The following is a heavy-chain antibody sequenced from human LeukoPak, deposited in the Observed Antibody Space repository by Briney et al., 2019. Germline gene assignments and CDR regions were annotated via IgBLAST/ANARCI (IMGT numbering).Heavy chain of an antibody. D-gene: IGHD2-15*01. Sequence: ASVKVSCKASGYTFTSYGISWVRQAPGQGLEWMGWISAYNGNRNYAQKLQGRVTMTTDTSTSPAYMELRSLTSDDTAVYYCARDSPCSGGSCYSYYYYGMDVWGQGTTVTVSS. CDR2: ISAYNGNR. V-gene: IGHV1-18*01. CDR1: GYTFTSYG. J-gene: IGHJ6*02. CDR3: ARDSPCSGGSCYSYYYYGMDV.